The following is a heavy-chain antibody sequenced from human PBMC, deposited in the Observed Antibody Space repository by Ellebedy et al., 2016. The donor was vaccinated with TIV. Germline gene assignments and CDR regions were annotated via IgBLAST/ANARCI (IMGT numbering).Heavy chain of an antibody. CDR2: MYSSGST. CDR1: GGSINSYY. Sequence: MPSETLSLTCTVSGGSINSYYWSWIRQPAGKGLEWIGRMYSSGSTNYNPSLKSPVTMSVDTSKNQFSLKLSSVTAADTAVYYCARLWGLNWYFDLWGRGTLVTVSS. CDR3: ARLWGLNWYFDL. J-gene: IGHJ2*01. D-gene: IGHD2-21*01. V-gene: IGHV4-4*07.